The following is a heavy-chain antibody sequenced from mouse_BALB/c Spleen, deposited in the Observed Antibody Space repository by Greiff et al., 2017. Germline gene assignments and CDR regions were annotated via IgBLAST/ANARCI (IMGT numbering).Heavy chain of an antibody. CDR2: ISSGGGST. J-gene: IGHJ1*01. V-gene: IGHV5-12-1*01. CDR1: GFAFSSYD. D-gene: IGHD1-3*01. Sequence: EVKLVESGGGLVKPGGSLKLSCAASGFAFSSYDMSWVRQTPEKRLEWVAYISSGGGSTYYPDTVKGRFTISRDNAKNTLYLQMSSLKSEDTAMYYCARHKSSSYWYFDVWGAGTTVTVSS. CDR3: ARHKSSSYWYFDV.